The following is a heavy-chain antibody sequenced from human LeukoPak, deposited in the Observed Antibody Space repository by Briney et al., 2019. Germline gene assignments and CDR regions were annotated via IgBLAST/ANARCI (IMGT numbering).Heavy chain of an antibody. J-gene: IGHJ5*02. V-gene: IGHV4-59*01. Sequence: SETLSLTCTVSGGSISSYYWSWIRQPPGKELEWIGYIYYSGSTNYNPSLKSRVIISVDTSKNQFSLKLSSVTAADTAVYYCARRRAEGGSNGRYNWFDPWGQGILVTVSS. CDR2: IYYSGST. CDR1: GGSISSYY. CDR3: ARRRAEGGSNGRYNWFDP. D-gene: IGHD3-16*02.